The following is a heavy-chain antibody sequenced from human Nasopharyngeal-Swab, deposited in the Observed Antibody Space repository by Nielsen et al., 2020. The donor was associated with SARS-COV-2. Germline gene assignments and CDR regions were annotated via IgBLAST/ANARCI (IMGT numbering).Heavy chain of an antibody. V-gene: IGHV4-34*01. Sequence: SETLSLTCAVYGGSFSGYYWSWIRQPPGKGLEWIGEINHSGSTNYNPSLKSRVTISVDTPKNQFSLKLSSVTAADTAVYYCARTDIVVVPAATTPRKDGMDVWGQGTTVTVSS. CDR3: ARTDIVVVPAATTPRKDGMDV. CDR1: GGSFSGYY. D-gene: IGHD2-2*01. J-gene: IGHJ6*02. CDR2: INHSGST.